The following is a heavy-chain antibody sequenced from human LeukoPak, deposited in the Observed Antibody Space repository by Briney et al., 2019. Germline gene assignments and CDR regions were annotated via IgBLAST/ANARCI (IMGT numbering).Heavy chain of an antibody. CDR1: GVTLSDYG. V-gene: IGHV3-30*18. D-gene: IGHD3-10*01. CDR2: ISYDGSIT. J-gene: IGHJ6*02. CDR3: AKDFSGFGELLFFFGMDV. Sequence: PGGSLRLSCAGSGVTLSDYGIHWVRQAPGKGLEWVAVISYDGSITSYGDSVKGRFTISRDNSKKTVDLQMNSLRAEVTAVYYCAKDFSGFGELLFFFGMDVWGQGTTVIVSS.